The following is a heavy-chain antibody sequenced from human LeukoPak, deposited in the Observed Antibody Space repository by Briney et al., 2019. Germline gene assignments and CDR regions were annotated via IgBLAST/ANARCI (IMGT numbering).Heavy chain of an antibody. J-gene: IGHJ4*02. CDR2: IYSGGTT. CDR1: GLTVSSNY. CDR3: ARAPTITTIFDY. V-gene: IGHV3-53*01. Sequence: GGSLRLSCTASGLTVSSNYMSWVRHAPGKGLEWVSIIYSGGTTHYADSVRGRFTVSRDDSKNTVYLQMNNLRTEDTAVYYCARAPTITTIFDYWGQGTLVTVSS. D-gene: IGHD4-11*01.